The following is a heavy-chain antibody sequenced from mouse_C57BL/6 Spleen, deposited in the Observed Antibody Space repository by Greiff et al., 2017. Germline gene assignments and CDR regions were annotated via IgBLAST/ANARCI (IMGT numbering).Heavy chain of an antibody. CDR3: ARYGNYSAMDY. Sequence: VQLQQSGPELVKPGASVKISCKASGYAFSSSWMNWVKQRPGKGLEWIGRIYPGDGDTNYNGKFKGKATLTADKSSSTAYMQLSSLTSEDSAVYFCARYGNYSAMDYWGQGTSVTVSS. CDR1: GYAFSSSW. CDR2: IYPGDGDT. J-gene: IGHJ4*01. D-gene: IGHD2-1*01. V-gene: IGHV1-82*01.